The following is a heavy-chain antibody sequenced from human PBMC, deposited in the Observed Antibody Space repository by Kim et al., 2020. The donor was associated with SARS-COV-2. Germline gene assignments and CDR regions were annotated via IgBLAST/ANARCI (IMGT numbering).Heavy chain of an antibody. V-gene: IGHV4-31*01. Sequence: YYNPSLKSLVTVSVVTSKNQFSLKLRSVTAADTAVYYCATSDTANYYFDYWGQGTLVTVSS. D-gene: IGHD5-18*01. CDR3: ATSDTANYYFDY. J-gene: IGHJ4*02.